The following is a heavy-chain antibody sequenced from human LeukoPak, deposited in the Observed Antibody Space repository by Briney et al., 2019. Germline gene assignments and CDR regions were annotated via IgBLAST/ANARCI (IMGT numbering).Heavy chain of an antibody. CDR1: GGNFNSYA. D-gene: IGHD2-21*02. J-gene: IGHJ4*02. Sequence: SVKVSCKASGGNFNSYAFSWVRQAPGQGLEWMGRITPIVGILNYAQQFQGGVTITADESTSTVYLELSKLTSEDTALYYCATIVVVSGQASDYWGQGTLVTVSS. CDR2: ITPIVGIL. CDR3: ATIVVVSGQASDY. V-gene: IGHV1-69*04.